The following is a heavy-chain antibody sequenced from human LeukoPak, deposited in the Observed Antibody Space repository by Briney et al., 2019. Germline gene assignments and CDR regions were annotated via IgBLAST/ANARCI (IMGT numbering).Heavy chain of an antibody. Sequence: SQTLSLTCALSGDSVSSKNAAWTWIRQSPSRGLEWLGRTYYRSKWFNEYAVPVKTRISINPDTSKNQVSLQLNSVTPEDTAVYYCARGGSQWLLPHFDFWGQGILVTVSS. J-gene: IGHJ4*02. CDR1: GDSVSSKNAA. CDR3: ARGGSQWLLPHFDF. CDR2: TYYRSKWFN. D-gene: IGHD6-19*01. V-gene: IGHV6-1*01.